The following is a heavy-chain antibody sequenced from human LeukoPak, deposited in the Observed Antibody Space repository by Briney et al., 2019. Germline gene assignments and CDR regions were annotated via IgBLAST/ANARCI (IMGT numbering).Heavy chain of an antibody. CDR2: SSSSGSTI. CDR3: ARVGGGAYDSSGYYYVFFDY. Sequence: PGGSLRLSCAASGFTFSDYYMSWIRQAPGKGLEWVSYSSSSGSTIYYADSVKGRFTISRDNAKSSLYLQMNSLRAEGTAVYYCARVGGGAYDSSGYYYVFFDYWGQGTLVTVSS. J-gene: IGHJ4*02. CDR1: GFTFSDYY. V-gene: IGHV3-11*01. D-gene: IGHD3-22*01.